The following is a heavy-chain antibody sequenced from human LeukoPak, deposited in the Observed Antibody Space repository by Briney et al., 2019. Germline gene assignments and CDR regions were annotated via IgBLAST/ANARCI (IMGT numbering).Heavy chain of an antibody. CDR1: GFTISSYS. D-gene: IGHD3-9*01. J-gene: IGHJ4*02. Sequence: PGGSLRLSCAASGFTISSYSMNWVRQAPGKGLEWVSSISSSSHYIYYADSVRGRLTISRDNAKNSLYLQMNSLRAEDTAVYYCARDHSGGMYYDILTGYPYFDYWGQGTLVTVSS. V-gene: IGHV3-21*01. CDR3: ARDHSGGMYYDILTGYPYFDY. CDR2: ISSSSHYI.